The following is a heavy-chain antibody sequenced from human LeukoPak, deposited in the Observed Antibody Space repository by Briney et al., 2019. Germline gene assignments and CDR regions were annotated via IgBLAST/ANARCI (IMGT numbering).Heavy chain of an antibody. D-gene: IGHD6-19*01. CDR3: ARSRYSSGSVDY. CDR2: IYTSGST. CDR1: GGSISSGSYY. Sequence: SQTLSLTCTVSGGSISSGSYYWSWIRQPAGKGLEWIGRIYTSGSTNYNPSLKSRVTISVDTSKNQFSLKLSSVTAADTAVYYCARSRYSSGSVDYWGQGTLLTVSS. J-gene: IGHJ4*02. V-gene: IGHV4-61*02.